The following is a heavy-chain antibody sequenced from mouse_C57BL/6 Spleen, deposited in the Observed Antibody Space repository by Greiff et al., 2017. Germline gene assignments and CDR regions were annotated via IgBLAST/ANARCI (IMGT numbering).Heavy chain of an antibody. Sequence: VQLKQSGPELVKPGASVKISCKASGYTFTDSYMNWVKQSHGKSLEWIGDINPNNGGTSYNQKFKGKATLTVDKSSSTAYMELLSRTSEDSAVYYCATSLLHYWGQGTTLTVSS. CDR3: ATSLLHY. V-gene: IGHV1-26*01. CDR1: GYTFTDSY. J-gene: IGHJ2*01. CDR2: INPNNGGT. D-gene: IGHD2-10*01.